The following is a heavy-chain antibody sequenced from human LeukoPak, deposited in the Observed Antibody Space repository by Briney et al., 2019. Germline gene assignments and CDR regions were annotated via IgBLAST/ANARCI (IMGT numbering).Heavy chain of an antibody. CDR2: INPNSGGT. V-gene: IGHV1-2*02. CDR3: ARHGVHSSGWTP. Sequence: ASVKVSCKASGYTFTGYHMHWVRQAPGQGLEWMGWINPNSGGTNYAQKFQGRVTMTRDTSISTAYLQWSSLKASDTAMYYCARHGVHSSGWTPWGQGTLVTVSS. CDR1: GYTFTGYH. D-gene: IGHD6-19*01. J-gene: IGHJ5*02.